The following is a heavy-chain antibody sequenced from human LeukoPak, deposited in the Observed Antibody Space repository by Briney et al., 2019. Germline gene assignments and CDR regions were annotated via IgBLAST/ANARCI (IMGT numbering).Heavy chain of an antibody. CDR3: ARIGISAGGTNFHY. CDR1: GYSFIDYY. V-gene: IGHV1-2*02. CDR2: INSNSADT. J-gene: IGHJ1*01. D-gene: IGHD6-13*01. Sequence: GASVKDSCQTSGYSFIDYYIHWVRQAPGQGLEWMGWINSNSADTNYAQNFQGRVAMTRDTSISTAYMELSRLRSDDTALYYCARIGISAGGTNFHYWGQGTLVTVSS.